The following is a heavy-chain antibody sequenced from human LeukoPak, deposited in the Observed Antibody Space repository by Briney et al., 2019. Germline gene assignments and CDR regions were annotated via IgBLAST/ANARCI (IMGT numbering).Heavy chain of an antibody. Sequence: PGGSLRLSCAASGFTFSSYSMNWVRQAPGKGLEWVSSISSSSSYIYYADSVKGRFTISRDNAKNSLYLQMNSLRAEDTAVYYCASRIAARPGVVGNWFDPWGQGTLVTVSS. CDR3: ASRIAARPGVVGNWFDP. J-gene: IGHJ5*02. CDR1: GFTFSSYS. D-gene: IGHD6-6*01. CDR2: ISSSSSYI. V-gene: IGHV3-21*01.